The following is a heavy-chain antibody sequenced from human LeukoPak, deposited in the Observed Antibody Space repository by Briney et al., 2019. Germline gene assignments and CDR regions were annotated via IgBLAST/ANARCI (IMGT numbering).Heavy chain of an antibody. J-gene: IGHJ4*02. D-gene: IGHD2-2*02. V-gene: IGHV3-30*02. Sequence: GGSLRLSCAASGFTFSIYGMHWVRQAPAKGLEWVAVIWYDGSNKYYADSVKGRFTISRDNSKHTLYLQMNSPRAEDMALYYCAKGSSTSCYRPVDYWGQGTLVTVSS. CDR2: IWYDGSNK. CDR1: GFTFSIYG. CDR3: AKGSSTSCYRPVDY.